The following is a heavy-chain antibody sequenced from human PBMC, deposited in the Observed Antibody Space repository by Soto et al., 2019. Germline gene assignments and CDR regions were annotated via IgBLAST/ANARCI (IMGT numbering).Heavy chain of an antibody. J-gene: IGHJ4*02. CDR1: GFTFSSYG. D-gene: IGHD1-26*01. V-gene: IGHV3-30*18. CDR3: AKDRYSGTYPTDFDY. CDR2: ISYDGGNE. Sequence: GGSLRLSCAGSGFTFSSYGIHWVRQAPGKGLERVALISYDGGNEKYTESVKDRFTISRDDSHNVAYLQMSSLRTEDTAVYYCAKDRYSGTYPTDFDYWGQGSLVTVSS.